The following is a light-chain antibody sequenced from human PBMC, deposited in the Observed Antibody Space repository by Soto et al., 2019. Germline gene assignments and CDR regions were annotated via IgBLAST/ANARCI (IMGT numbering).Light chain of an antibody. V-gene: IGKV3-20*01. CDR1: QSVRSNY. CDR2: DAS. CDR3: QQYDSSPLT. Sequence: EIVLTQSPDTLSLSPGERATLSCRASQSVRSNYLAWYQQKPGHAPRLLIYDASSRATGIPDRFSGSGSGTDFTLTISRLEPEDFAVYYCQQYDSSPLTFGGGTKVEIK. J-gene: IGKJ4*01.